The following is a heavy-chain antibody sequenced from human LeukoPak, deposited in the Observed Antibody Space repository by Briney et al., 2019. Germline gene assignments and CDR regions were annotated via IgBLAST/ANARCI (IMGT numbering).Heavy chain of an antibody. V-gene: IGHV4-38-2*02. CDR1: GYSISSGYF. D-gene: IGHD1-1*01. CDR2: IYHSGTT. CDR3: ARRAYSAAYWKHFDY. Sequence: SETLSLTCTVSGYSISSGYFWGWIRQPPGQGLEWIGSIYHSGTTYYNPSLKSRVTISVDTSKNQFSLKLTSVTAAGTAVYFCARRAYSAAYWKHFDYWGQGTLVTVSS. J-gene: IGHJ4*02.